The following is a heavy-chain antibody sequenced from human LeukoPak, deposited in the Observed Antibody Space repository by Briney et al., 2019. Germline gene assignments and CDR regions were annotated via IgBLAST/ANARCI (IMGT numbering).Heavy chain of an antibody. CDR2: ISSRSGDR. Sequence: PGGSLRLSCAASGFTFSSCSMNWVRQAPGKGLEWVSSISSRSGDRYYADSVKGRFTISIDNAKKSLYLQMNSLRAEDTAVYYCAREYSSGWGFNYWGQGTLVTVSS. CDR1: GFTFSSCS. V-gene: IGHV3-21*01. J-gene: IGHJ4*02. D-gene: IGHD6-19*01. CDR3: AREYSSGWGFNY.